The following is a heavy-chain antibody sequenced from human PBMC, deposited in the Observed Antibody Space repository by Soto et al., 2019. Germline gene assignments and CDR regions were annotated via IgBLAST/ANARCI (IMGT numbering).Heavy chain of an antibody. CDR3: AKDDLGYSGYDWVFHY. D-gene: IGHD5-12*01. CDR1: GFTFSSYG. J-gene: IGHJ4*02. V-gene: IGHV3-30*18. CDR2: ISYDGSNK. Sequence: GGSLRLSCAASGFTFSSYGMHWVRQAPGKGLEWVAVISYDGSNKYYADSVKGRFTISRDNSKNTLYLQMNSLRAEDTAVYYCAKDDLGYSGYDWVFHYWGQGTLVTVSS.